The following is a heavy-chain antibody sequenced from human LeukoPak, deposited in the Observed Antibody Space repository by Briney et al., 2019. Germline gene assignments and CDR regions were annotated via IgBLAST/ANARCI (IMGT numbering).Heavy chain of an antibody. CDR1: GGSISGYY. J-gene: IGHJ4*02. CDR3: TKIANGGLSDY. Sequence: SETLSLTCTVSGGSISGYYWAWIRQPPGKVLEWIGYIHYSGNTSYNPSLKSRVTMSVDTSKNQFSLKLTSVTAADTAVYYCTKIANGGLSDYWGQGTLVTVSS. D-gene: IGHD2-8*01. V-gene: IGHV4-59*01. CDR2: IHYSGNT.